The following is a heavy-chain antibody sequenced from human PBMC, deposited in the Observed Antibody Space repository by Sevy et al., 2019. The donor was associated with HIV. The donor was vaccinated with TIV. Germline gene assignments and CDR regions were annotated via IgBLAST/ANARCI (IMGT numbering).Heavy chain of an antibody. Sequence: ASVKVSCKASGRTFSNYAISWVRQAPGQGLEWMGGIIPMFGTANYEQKFQGRVTITADESTSTAYMELSSLRSEDMAVYYCARSMSWYASFDYWGQGTLVTVSS. J-gene: IGHJ4*02. CDR1: GRTFSNYA. D-gene: IGHD6-13*01. V-gene: IGHV1-69*13. CDR3: ARSMSWYASFDY. CDR2: IIPMFGTA.